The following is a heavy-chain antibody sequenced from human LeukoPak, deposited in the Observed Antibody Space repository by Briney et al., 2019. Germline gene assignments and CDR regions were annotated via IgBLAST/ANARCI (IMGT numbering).Heavy chain of an antibody. J-gene: IGHJ4*02. Sequence: GGSLRLSCAASGFTFSSYAMHWVRQAPGKGLEYVSAISSNGGSTYYANSVKGRFTISRDNSKNTLDLQMGSLRAEDMAVYYCARSDSGYYPYYFDYWGQGTLVTVSS. CDR3: ARSDSGYYPYYFDY. CDR1: GFTFSSYA. V-gene: IGHV3-64*01. CDR2: ISSNGGST. D-gene: IGHD3-22*01.